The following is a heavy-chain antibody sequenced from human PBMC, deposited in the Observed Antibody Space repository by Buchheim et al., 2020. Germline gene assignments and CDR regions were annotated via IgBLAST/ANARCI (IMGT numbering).Heavy chain of an antibody. Sequence: EVQLVESGGGLVQPGGSLRLSCAASGFSFSDYSMNWVRQAPGKGLEWVSYISGVRSTIYYADSVKGRFTISRDNAKSSLYLQMNSLRDEDTAVYYCARGGGLVLGTSHYWGRGTL. D-gene: IGHD3-10*01. CDR1: GFSFSDYS. CDR2: ISGVRSTI. CDR3: ARGGGLVLGTSHY. V-gene: IGHV3-48*02. J-gene: IGHJ4*02.